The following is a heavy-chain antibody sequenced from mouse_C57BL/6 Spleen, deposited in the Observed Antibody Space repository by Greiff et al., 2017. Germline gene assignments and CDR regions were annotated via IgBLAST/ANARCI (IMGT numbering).Heavy chain of an antibody. CDR3: ARPDYYGSSYVGYFDV. CDR2: IYPGDGDT. Sequence: VQLQQSGPELVKPGASVKISCKASGYAFSSSWMNWVKQRPGKGLEWIGRIYPGDGDTNYNGKFKGKATLTADKSSSTAYMQLSSLTSEDSAVXYCARPDYYGSSYVGYFDVWGTGTTVTVSS. J-gene: IGHJ1*03. D-gene: IGHD1-1*01. V-gene: IGHV1-82*01. CDR1: GYAFSSSW.